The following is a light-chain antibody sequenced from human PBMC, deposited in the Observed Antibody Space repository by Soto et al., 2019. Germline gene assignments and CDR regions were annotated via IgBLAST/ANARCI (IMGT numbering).Light chain of an antibody. V-gene: IGKV3-20*01. CDR2: GAS. CDR3: QQADTFPIT. CDR1: QTVLNNY. Sequence: EIVLTQSPGTLSLSPGERATLSCRASQTVLNNYLTWYQKKPGQAPRRLIFGASFRATGIPDRFSGIVSGTDFNLTLRRLQTEDSAIYDCQQADTFPITFGPGTRLEIK. J-gene: IGKJ5*01.